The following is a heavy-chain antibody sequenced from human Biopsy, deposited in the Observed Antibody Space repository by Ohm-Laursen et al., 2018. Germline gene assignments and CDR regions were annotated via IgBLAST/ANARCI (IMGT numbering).Heavy chain of an antibody. D-gene: IGHD2/OR15-2a*01. CDR2: IYYSGST. CDR1: GASIISGGHF. Sequence: GTLSLTWTVSGASIISGGHFWNWIRQHPGKGLEWIGYIYYSGSTNYNPSLKSRVTISVDTSKNQFSLRLNSVTAADTAVYYCARATNSTGWPYYYFYGMDVWGQGTTVTVSS. J-gene: IGHJ6*02. CDR3: ARATNSTGWPYYYFYGMDV. V-gene: IGHV4-61*08.